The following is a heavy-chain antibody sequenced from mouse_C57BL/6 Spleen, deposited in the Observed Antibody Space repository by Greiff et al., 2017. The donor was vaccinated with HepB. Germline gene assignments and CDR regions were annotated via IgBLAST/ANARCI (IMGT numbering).Heavy chain of an antibody. Sequence: VQLQQPGAELVKPGASVKMSCKASGYTFTSYWITWVKQRPGQGLEWIGDIYPGSGSTNYNEKFKSKATLTVDTSSSTAYMQLSSLTSEDSAVYYCARRRIYYYGSSRYWYFDVWGTGTTVTVSS. CDR3: ARRRIYYYGSSRYWYFDV. D-gene: IGHD1-1*01. CDR2: IYPGSGST. J-gene: IGHJ1*03. CDR1: GYTFTSYW. V-gene: IGHV1-55*01.